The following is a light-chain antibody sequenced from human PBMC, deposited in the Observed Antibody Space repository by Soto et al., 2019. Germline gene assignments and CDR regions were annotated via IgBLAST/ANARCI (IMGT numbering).Light chain of an antibody. V-gene: IGKV3-15*01. J-gene: IGKJ5*01. Sequence: MTQSAATLSASPGAGATLSSSASQSVGSNLAWYQQKPGQAPRLLIYGASTRATGIPARFSGSGSGTEFTLTISSLQSEDFAVYYCQQYNKWPPVTFGQGTRLEIK. CDR3: QQYNKWPPVT. CDR2: GAS. CDR1: QSVGSN.